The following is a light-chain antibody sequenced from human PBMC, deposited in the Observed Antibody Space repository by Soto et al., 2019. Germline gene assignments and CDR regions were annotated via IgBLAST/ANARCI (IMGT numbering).Light chain of an antibody. J-gene: IGKJ5*01. CDR2: LGS. Sequence: DIVMTQSPLSLPVTPGEPASISCRSSQSLLHSNGYNYLDWYLQKPGQSPQFLIYLGSNRASGVPDRFSGSGSGTDFTLKISRVEAEDVGVYYCMQALQTSITFGQGTRLEIK. V-gene: IGKV2-28*01. CDR3: MQALQTSIT. CDR1: QSLLHSNGYNY.